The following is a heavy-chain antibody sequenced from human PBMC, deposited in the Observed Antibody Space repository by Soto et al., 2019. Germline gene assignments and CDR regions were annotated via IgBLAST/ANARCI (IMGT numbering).Heavy chain of an antibody. Sequence: XSVKVSCKASGGTFSSYAISWVRQAPGQGLEWMGGIIPIFGTANYAQKFQGRVTITADESTSTAYMELSSLRSEDTAVYYCARDPDYSNYFFDYWGQGTLVTASS. CDR3: ARDPDYSNYFFDY. D-gene: IGHD4-4*01. CDR2: IIPIFGTA. J-gene: IGHJ4*02. V-gene: IGHV1-69*13. CDR1: GGTFSSYA.